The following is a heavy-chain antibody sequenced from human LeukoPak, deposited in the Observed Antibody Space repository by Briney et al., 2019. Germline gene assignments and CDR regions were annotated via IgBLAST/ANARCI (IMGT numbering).Heavy chain of an antibody. J-gene: IGHJ4*02. CDR2: INPNSGGT. CDR3: ARDRGRDGYNHFDY. V-gene: IGHV1-2*02. Sequence: GASVKVSCKASGYTFTGYYMHWVRQAPGQGLEWMGWINPNSGGTNYAQKFQGRVTMTRDTSISTAYVELSRLRSDDTAVYYCARDRGRDGYNHFDYWGQGTLVTVSS. CDR1: GYTFTGYY. D-gene: IGHD5-24*01.